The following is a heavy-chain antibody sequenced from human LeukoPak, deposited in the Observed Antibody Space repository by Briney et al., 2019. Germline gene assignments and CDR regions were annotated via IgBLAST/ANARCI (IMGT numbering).Heavy chain of an antibody. D-gene: IGHD2-2*01. V-gene: IGHV3-23*01. CDR3: VKDRPCDTCMPLDA. Sequence: GGSLRLSCVASGFTFRDYSMSWIRQAPGKGREWVTGLGRSGKTYYADCVQGRFSISRANSKGTVSLQLNSLRAEDTAIYYCVKDRPCDTCMPLDAWGQGTTVTV. CDR2: LGRSGKT. J-gene: IGHJ6*02. CDR1: GFTFRDYS.